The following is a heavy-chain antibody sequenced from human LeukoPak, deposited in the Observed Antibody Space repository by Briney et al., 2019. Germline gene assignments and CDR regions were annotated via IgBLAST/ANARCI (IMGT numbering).Heavy chain of an antibody. J-gene: IGHJ4*02. CDR1: GGTFSSYA. D-gene: IGHD3-10*01. Sequence: ASVKVSYKASGGTFSSYAISWVRQAPGQGLEWMGGIIPIFGTANYAQKFQGRVTITADKSTSTAYMELSSLRSEDTAVYYCARVPITMVRGVIIGLQFDYWGQGALVTVSS. CDR3: ARVPITMVRGVIIGLQFDY. V-gene: IGHV1-69*06. CDR2: IIPIFGTA.